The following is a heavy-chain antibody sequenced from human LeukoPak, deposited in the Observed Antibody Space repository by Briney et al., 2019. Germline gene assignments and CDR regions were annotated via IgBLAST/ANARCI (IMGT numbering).Heavy chain of an antibody. J-gene: IGHJ4*02. Sequence: GASVKVSCKASGYTFTTYYMHWVRQAPGQGLEWMGRINPSGGNTSYAQKFQGRVTMTRDTSTSTVYMELSSLRSEDTAVYYCASGVSNYYDSSGYDVHYFDYWGQGTLVTVSS. V-gene: IGHV1-46*01. CDR3: ASGVSNYYDSSGYDVHYFDY. CDR2: INPSGGNT. CDR1: GYTFTTYY. D-gene: IGHD3-22*01.